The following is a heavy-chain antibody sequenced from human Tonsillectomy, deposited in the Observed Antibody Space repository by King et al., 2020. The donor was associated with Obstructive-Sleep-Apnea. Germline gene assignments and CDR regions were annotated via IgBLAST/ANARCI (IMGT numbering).Heavy chain of an antibody. CDR2: IYYSGST. J-gene: IGHJ4*02. CDR3: ARDLGYSYGIDY. V-gene: IGHV4-59*01. D-gene: IGHD5-18*01. CDR1: GDSISTYY. Sequence: VQLQESGPGLVKPSETLSLTCTVSGDSISTYYWSWIRQPPGKGLEWIGYIYYSGSTCYNASLKSRVTISVDTSKNQFSLKLRSVTAADTAVYYCARDLGYSYGIDYWGQGTLVTVSS.